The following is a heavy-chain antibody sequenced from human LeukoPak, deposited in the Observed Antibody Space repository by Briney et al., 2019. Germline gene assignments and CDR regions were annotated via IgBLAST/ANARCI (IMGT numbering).Heavy chain of an antibody. Sequence: GGSLRLSCAASGFTFSSYGMHWVRQAPGKGLEWVAVIWYDGSNKYYADSVKGRFTISRDNSKNTLYLQMNSLRAEDTAVYYCARARSGWGLRSYWYFDLWGRGTLVTVSS. D-gene: IGHD6-19*01. CDR2: IWYDGSNK. CDR1: GFTFSSYG. V-gene: IGHV3-33*01. CDR3: ARARSGWGLRSYWYFDL. J-gene: IGHJ2*01.